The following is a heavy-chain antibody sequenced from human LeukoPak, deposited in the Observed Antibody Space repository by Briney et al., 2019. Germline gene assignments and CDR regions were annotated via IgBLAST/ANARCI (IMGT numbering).Heavy chain of an antibody. CDR2: IYYSGST. CDR1: GGSVSSGNYY. D-gene: IGHD3-22*01. Sequence: SETLSLTCTVSGGSVSSGNYYWSWIRQPPGKELDWIGYIYYSGSTNYNPSLKSRVTISVDTSKNQFSLRLSSVTAADTAVYYCARDPSGYFNYWGQGTLATVSS. V-gene: IGHV4-61*01. CDR3: ARDPSGYFNY. J-gene: IGHJ4*02.